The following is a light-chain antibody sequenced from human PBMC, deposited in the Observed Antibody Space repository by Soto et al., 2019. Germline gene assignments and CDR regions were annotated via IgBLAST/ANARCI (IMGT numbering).Light chain of an antibody. CDR3: QQRFNWQVT. CDR2: DAS. J-gene: IGKJ5*01. Sequence: EIVMTQSPATLSLSPGERATLSCRASLNVNSYLAWYQQKPGQAPRLLIYDASNRAAGIPARFSGSGSGTDFTLTISSLEPEDFAVYYCQQRFNWQVTFGQGTRLEIK. CDR1: LNVNSY. V-gene: IGKV3-11*01.